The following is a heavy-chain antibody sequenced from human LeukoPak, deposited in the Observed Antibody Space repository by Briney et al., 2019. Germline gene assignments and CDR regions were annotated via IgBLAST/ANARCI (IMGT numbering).Heavy chain of an antibody. CDR3: ARRLIGYSSGWSRGGWFDP. D-gene: IGHD6-19*01. CDR1: GYSVSSGYY. CDR2: IYRSGST. Sequence: SETLSLTCAVSGYSVSSGYYWGWIRQPPGKGLEWIGSIYRSGSTYYNPSLKSRVTISVDTSKNQFSLKLSSVTAADTAVYYCARRLIGYSSGWSRGGWFDPWGQGTLVTVSS. J-gene: IGHJ5*02. V-gene: IGHV4-38-2*01.